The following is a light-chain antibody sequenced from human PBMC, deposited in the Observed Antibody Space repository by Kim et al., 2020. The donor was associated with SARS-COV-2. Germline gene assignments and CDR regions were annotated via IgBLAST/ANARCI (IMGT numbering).Light chain of an antibody. Sequence: LSPGERATLSCRASQSVSSYLAWYQPKPGQAPRLLIYDASNRATGIPARFSGSGSETDFTLTISSLEPEDFAVYYCQQRSNWPPTFGGGTKVDIK. J-gene: IGKJ4*01. CDR3: QQRSNWPPT. V-gene: IGKV3-11*01. CDR2: DAS. CDR1: QSVSSY.